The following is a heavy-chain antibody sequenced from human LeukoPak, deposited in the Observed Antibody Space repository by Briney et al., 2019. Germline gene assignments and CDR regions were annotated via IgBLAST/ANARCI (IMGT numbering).Heavy chain of an antibody. CDR1: GDSVSSNSAA. Sequence: SQTLSLTCAISGDSVSSNSAAWNWIRQSPSRGLEWLGRTYYRSKWYNDYSVSGKSRITINPDTSKNHFSLQLNSVTPEDTAVYYCARVGKRMAAAGDYYFYMDVWGKGTTVTISS. D-gene: IGHD6-13*01. CDR2: TYYRSKWYN. CDR3: ARVGKRMAAAGDYYFYMDV. J-gene: IGHJ6*03. V-gene: IGHV6-1*01.